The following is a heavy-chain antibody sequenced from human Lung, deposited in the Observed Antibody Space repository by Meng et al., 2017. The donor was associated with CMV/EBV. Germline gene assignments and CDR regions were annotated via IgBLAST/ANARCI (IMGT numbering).Heavy chain of an antibody. V-gene: IGHV3-48*03. J-gene: IGHJ4*02. CDR2: ISMSGSTI. Sequence: SCAASGFNFNIYEMSWVRQAPGKGLEWVSYISMSGSTIYYADAVKGRFTISRDNAKNSIYLQMNSLRVEDTALYYSARGEAARDFDSWGQGTLVTVSS. CDR1: GFNFNIYE. D-gene: IGHD6-25*01. CDR3: ARGEAARDFDS.